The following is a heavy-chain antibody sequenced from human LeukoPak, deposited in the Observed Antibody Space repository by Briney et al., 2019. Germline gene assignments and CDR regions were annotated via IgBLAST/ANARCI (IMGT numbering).Heavy chain of an antibody. D-gene: IGHD3-10*01. V-gene: IGHV1-69*01. CDR1: GGTFSSYA. Sequence: ASVKVSCKASGGTFSSYAINWVRQAPGQGLEWMGGIIPIFGTANYAQKFQGRVTITADESTSTAYMELSSLRSEDTAVYYCARDPTMVRGKFDPWGQGTLVTVSS. CDR2: IIPIFGTA. J-gene: IGHJ5*02. CDR3: ARDPTMVRGKFDP.